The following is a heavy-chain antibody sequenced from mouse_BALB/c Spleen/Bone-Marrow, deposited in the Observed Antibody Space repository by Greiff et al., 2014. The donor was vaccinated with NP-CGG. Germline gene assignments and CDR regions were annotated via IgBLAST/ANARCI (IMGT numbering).Heavy chain of an antibody. CDR1: GFSLTSYG. CDR2: IWAGGST. CDR3: ARDNYVSLYAMDY. V-gene: IGHV2-9*02. Sequence: VQVVESGPGLVAPSQSLSITCTVSGFSLTSYGVHWVRQPPGKGLEWLGVIWAGGSTNYNSALMSRLSISKDNSKSQVFLKMNSLQTDDTAMNYCARDNYVSLYAMDYWGQGTSVTVSS. D-gene: IGHD2-4*01. J-gene: IGHJ4*01.